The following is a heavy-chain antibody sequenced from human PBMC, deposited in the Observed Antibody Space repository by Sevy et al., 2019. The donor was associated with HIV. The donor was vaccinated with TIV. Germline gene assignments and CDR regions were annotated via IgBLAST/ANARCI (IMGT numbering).Heavy chain of an antibody. CDR3: ASQDYYGSGSYNNAFDI. D-gene: IGHD3-10*01. Sequence: GESLKISCKGSGYSFTSYWIGWVRQMPGKGLEWMGIIYPGDSDTRYSPSFQGQVTISADKSISTAYLQWSSLKASDTAMYYWASQDYYGSGSYNNAFDIWGQGTMVTVSS. CDR2: IYPGDSDT. V-gene: IGHV5-51*01. CDR1: GYSFTSYW. J-gene: IGHJ3*02.